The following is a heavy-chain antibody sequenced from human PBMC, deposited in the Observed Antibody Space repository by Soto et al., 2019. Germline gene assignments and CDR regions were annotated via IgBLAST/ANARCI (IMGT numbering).Heavy chain of an antibody. CDR1: GYSFTTYN. J-gene: IGHJ3*02. Sequence: ASVKVSCKASGYSFTTYNIHWVRQAPGQGLEWMGVVNPSSGTTSYAQKFQGRVTMTRDTSTSTVYMELSSVTAADTAVYYCAGASTWHPGAFDIWGQGTTVTVSS. D-gene: IGHD5-12*01. CDR3: AGASTWHPGAFDI. V-gene: IGHV1-46*01. CDR2: VNPSSGTT.